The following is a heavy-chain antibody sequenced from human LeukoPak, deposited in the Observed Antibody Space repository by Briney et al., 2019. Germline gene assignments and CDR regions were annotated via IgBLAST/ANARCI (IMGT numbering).Heavy chain of an antibody. CDR2: IWSDGRIE. CDR3: ARDPGTATRGFHMDA. D-gene: IGHD6-13*01. V-gene: IGHV3-33*01. CDR1: GFTFSNYD. J-gene: IGHJ6*03. Sequence: GGSLRLSCAASGFTFSNYDMHWVRQAPGKGLEWLSLIWSDGRIEQYAASVKGRITISRDNSKNTVYLQMNSLRGEDTAVYYCARDPGTATRGFHMDAWGKGTRITVSS.